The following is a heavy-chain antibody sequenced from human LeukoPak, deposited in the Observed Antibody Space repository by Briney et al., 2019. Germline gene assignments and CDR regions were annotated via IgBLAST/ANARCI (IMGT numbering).Heavy chain of an antibody. V-gene: IGHV4-59*08. J-gene: IGHJ3*02. CDR2: VYYSGST. CDR1: GGSISSYY. Sequence: SETLSLTCTVSGGSISSYYWSWIRQPPGKGLEWIGYVYYSGSTNYNPSLKSRVTISVDTSKNQFSLMLSSVTAADTAVYYCARLDYGDYVRYAFDIWGQGTMVTVSS. D-gene: IGHD4-17*01. CDR3: ARLDYGDYVRYAFDI.